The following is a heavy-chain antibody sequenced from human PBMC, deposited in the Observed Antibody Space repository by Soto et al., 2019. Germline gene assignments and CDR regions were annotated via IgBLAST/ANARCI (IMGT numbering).Heavy chain of an antibody. V-gene: IGHV4-39*01. CDR3: ARLRITMIVAFDY. CDR2: IYYSGST. D-gene: IGHD3-22*01. CDR1: GGSISSSSYY. Sequence: QLQLQESGPGLVKPSETLSLTCTVSGGSISSSSYYWGWIRQPPGKGLEWIGSIYYSGSTYYNPSLNTRVTLSVDTSKNPFSLKLSSVTAADTAVYYCARLRITMIVAFDYWGQGTLVTVSS. J-gene: IGHJ4*02.